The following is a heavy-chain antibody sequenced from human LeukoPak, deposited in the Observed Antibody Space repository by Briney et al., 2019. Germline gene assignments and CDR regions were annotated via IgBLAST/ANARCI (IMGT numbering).Heavy chain of an antibody. V-gene: IGHV1-2*02. D-gene: IGHD2-2*01. Sequence: ASVKVSCKASGYTFTGYYMHWVRQAPGQGLEWMGWINPNSGGTNYAQKFQGRVTMTRDTSISTAYMELSRLRSDDTAVYYCARANQLLYYFDYWGQGTLVTVSS. J-gene: IGHJ4*02. CDR1: GYTFTGYY. CDR3: ARANQLLYYFDY. CDR2: INPNSGGT.